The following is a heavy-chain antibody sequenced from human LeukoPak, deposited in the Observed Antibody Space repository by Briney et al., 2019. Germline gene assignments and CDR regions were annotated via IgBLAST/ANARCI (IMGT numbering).Heavy chain of an antibody. CDR3: AKDIAAADV. Sequence: GGSLRLSCAASGFTFSGCGMHWVRQAPGKGLEWVAFIRYDGSNKFYADSVKGRFTISRDNSKNTLYLQMNSLTAEDTAVYYCAKDIAAADVRGQGTTVTVSS. CDR1: GFTFSGCG. CDR2: IRYDGSNK. V-gene: IGHV3-30*02. J-gene: IGHJ6*02. D-gene: IGHD6-13*01.